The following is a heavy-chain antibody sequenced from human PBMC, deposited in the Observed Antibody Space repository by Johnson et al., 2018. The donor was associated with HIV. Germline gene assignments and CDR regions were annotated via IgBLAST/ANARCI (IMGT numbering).Heavy chain of an antibody. D-gene: IGHD1-14*01. CDR1: GFTFNNAW. CDR3: ARDITPHKEGDAFDI. J-gene: IGHJ3*02. CDR2: IKSRTDGGTT. Sequence: LVESGGGAVQPGGSLRLSCAASGFTFNNAWMNWVRQAPGKGLEWVGRIKSRTDGGTTDYAAPVKGRFTISRDDSKNTLYLQMNSLRAEDTAVYYCARDITPHKEGDAFDIWGQGTMVTVSS. V-gene: IGHV3-15*01.